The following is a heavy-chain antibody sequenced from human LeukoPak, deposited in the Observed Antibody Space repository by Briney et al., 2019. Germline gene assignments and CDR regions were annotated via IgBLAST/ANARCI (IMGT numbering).Heavy chain of an antibody. CDR2: INHSGST. CDR1: GGSFSGYY. V-gene: IGHV4-34*01. J-gene: IGHJ4*02. D-gene: IGHD2-2*01. CDR3: ARGRPARYDY. Sequence: PSETLSLTXAVYGGSFSGYYWSWIRQPPGKGLEWIGEINHSGSTNYNPSLKSRVTISVDTSKNQFSLKLSSVTAADTAVYYCARGRPARYDYWGQRTLVTVSS.